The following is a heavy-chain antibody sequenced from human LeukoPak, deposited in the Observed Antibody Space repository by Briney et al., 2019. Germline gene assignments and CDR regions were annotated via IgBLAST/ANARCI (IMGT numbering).Heavy chain of an antibody. CDR2: INQSGST. D-gene: IGHD3-10*01. Sequence: PSETLSLTCAVYGGCFSGYYWSWIRQSPGKGLEWIGEINQSGSTNHNPSLKSRVTISVDTSKNQFSLKVSSVTAADTAVYYCARGYGSGFVYWGQGTLVTVSS. CDR3: ARGYGSGFVY. CDR1: GGCFSGYY. V-gene: IGHV4-34*01. J-gene: IGHJ4*02.